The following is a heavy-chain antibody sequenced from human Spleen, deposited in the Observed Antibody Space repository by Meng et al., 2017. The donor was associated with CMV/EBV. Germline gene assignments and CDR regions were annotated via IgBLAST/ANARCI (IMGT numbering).Heavy chain of an antibody. D-gene: IGHD3-3*01. Sequence: GESLKISCAASGFTLRSYWMHWVRQIPGKGLVWVSRISSDGSRTTYADSVKGRFTISRDNTKNTVHLQMNSLRVEDTAIYYCARDRLSPFYDSGSGAHATTHGVDVWGQGTTVTVSS. CDR3: ARDRLSPFYDSGSGAHATTHGVDV. CDR2: ISSDGSRT. V-gene: IGHV3-74*03. CDR1: GFTLRSYW. J-gene: IGHJ6*02.